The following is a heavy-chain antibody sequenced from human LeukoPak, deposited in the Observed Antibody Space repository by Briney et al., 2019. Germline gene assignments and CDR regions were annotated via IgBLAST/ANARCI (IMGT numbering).Heavy chain of an antibody. D-gene: IGHD3-10*01. Sequence: PSETLSLTCAVSGGSISSSSYYWGWIRQPPGKGLEWIGSIYYSGSTYYNPSLKSRVTISVDTSKNQFSLKLSSVTAADTAVYYCARVAGCFDYWGQGTLVTVSS. CDR1: GGSISSSSYY. J-gene: IGHJ4*02. CDR3: ARVAGCFDY. V-gene: IGHV4-39*07. CDR2: IYYSGST.